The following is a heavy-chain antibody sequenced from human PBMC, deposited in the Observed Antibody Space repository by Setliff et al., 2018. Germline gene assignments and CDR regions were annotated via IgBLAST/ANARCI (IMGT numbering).Heavy chain of an antibody. J-gene: IGHJ6*03. Sequence: ASVKVSCKASGYTFTSYYMHWVRQASGQGLEWMGIINPSGGSTSYAQKFQGRVTMTRDTSTSTVYMELSSLRSEDTAVYYCARSLSFLGGYYYYYMDVWGKGTTVTVSS. CDR1: GYTFTSYY. CDR3: ARSLSFLGGYYYYYMDV. D-gene: IGHD3-16*02. V-gene: IGHV1-46*01. CDR2: INPSGGST.